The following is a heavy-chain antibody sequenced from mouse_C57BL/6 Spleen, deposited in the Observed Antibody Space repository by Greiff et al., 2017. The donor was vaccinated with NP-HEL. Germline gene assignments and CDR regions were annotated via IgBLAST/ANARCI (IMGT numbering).Heavy chain of an antibody. CDR3: ARKGLTGTFDY. D-gene: IGHD4-1*01. CDR1: GFTFSSYG. CDR2: ISSGGSYT. Sequence: EVMLVESGGDLVKPGGSLKLSCAASGFTFSSYGMSWVRQTPDKRLEWVATISSGGSYTYYPDSVKGRFTISRDNAKNTLYLQMSSLKSEDTAMYYCARKGLTGTFDYWGQGTTLTVSS. V-gene: IGHV5-6*01. J-gene: IGHJ2*01.